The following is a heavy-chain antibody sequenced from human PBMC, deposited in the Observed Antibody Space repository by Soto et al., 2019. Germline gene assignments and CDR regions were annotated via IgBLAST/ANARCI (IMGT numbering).Heavy chain of an antibody. CDR1: GFTFSSYW. Sequence: GGSLRLSCAASGFTFSSYWMSWVRQAPGKGLEWVANIKQDGSEKYYVDSVKGQFTISRDNAKNSLYLQMNSLRAEDTAVYYCARVGMIYDFWSGYPDFDYWGQGTLVTVSS. J-gene: IGHJ4*02. D-gene: IGHD3-3*01. V-gene: IGHV3-7*01. CDR2: IKQDGSEK. CDR3: ARVGMIYDFWSGYPDFDY.